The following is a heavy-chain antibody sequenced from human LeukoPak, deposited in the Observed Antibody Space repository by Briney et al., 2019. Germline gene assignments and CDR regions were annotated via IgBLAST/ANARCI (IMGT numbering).Heavy chain of an antibody. CDR1: GGSFSGYY. CDR2: INHSGST. J-gene: IGHJ5*02. Sequence: SETLSLTCAVYGGSFSGYYWSWIRQPPGKGLEWIGEINHSGSTNYNPSLKSRVTISVDTSKNQFSLKLSSVTTADTAVYYCARFTYYDFWSGYYSRLDPWGQGTLVTVSS. D-gene: IGHD3-3*01. CDR3: ARFTYYDFWSGYYSRLDP. V-gene: IGHV4-34*01.